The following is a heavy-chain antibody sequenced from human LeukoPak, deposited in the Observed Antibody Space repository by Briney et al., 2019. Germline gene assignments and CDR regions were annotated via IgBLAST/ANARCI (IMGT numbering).Heavy chain of an antibody. CDR1: GYTFTGYY. D-gene: IGHD2/OR15-2a*01. CDR2: INPNSGGT. J-gene: IGHJ3*02. CDR3: AREDGEYDAFDI. V-gene: IGHV1-2*02. Sequence: ASLKVSCKASGYTFTGYYMHWVRHAPGQGLEWMGWINPNSGGTNYAQKFQGRVTMTRDTSISTAYMELSRLRSDDTAVYYCAREDGEYDAFDIWGQGTMVTVSS.